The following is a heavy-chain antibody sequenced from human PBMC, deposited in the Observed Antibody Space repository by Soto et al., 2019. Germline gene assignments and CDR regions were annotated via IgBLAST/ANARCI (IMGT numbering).Heavy chain of an antibody. Sequence: PSETLSLTCAVYGGSFSGYYWSWIRQPPGKGLEWIGEINHSGSTNYNPSPKSRVTISVDTSKNQFSLKLSSVTAADTAVYYCAMGARRGRPYYFDYWGQGTLVTVSS. CDR2: INHSGST. CDR3: AMGARRGRPYYFDY. V-gene: IGHV4-34*01. CDR1: GGSFSGYY. D-gene: IGHD3-16*01. J-gene: IGHJ4*02.